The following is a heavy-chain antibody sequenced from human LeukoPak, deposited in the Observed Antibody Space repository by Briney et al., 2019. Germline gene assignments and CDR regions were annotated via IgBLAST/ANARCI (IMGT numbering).Heavy chain of an antibody. V-gene: IGHV4-59*12. CDR3: ARDSGDSYGPLDY. CDR1: GGSISSYY. Sequence: PSETLSLTCTVSGGSISSYYWSWIRQHPGKGLEWIGYMSDSGSTYYNPSLKSRVTISVDTSKNQFSLKLSSVTAADTAVYYCARDSGDSYGPLDYWGQGALVTVSS. CDR2: MSDSGST. J-gene: IGHJ4*02. D-gene: IGHD5-18*01.